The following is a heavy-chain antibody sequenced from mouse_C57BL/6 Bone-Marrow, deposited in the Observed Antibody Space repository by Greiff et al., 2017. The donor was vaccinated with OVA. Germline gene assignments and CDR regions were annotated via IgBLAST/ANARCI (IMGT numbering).Heavy chain of an antibody. Sequence: VQLQQSGAELVRPGASVKLSCKASGYTFTDYYINWVKQRPGQGLEWIARIYPGSGNTYYNEKFKGKATLTAEKSSSTAYMQLSSLTSEDSAVYFCALDDYDGYWYFEVWGTGTTVTVSS. CDR1: GYTFTDYY. D-gene: IGHD2-4*01. CDR2: IYPGSGNT. CDR3: ALDDYDGYWYFEV. V-gene: IGHV1-76*01. J-gene: IGHJ1*03.